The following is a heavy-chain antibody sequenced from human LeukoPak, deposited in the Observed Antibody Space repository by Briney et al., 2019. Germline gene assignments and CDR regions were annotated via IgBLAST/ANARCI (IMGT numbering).Heavy chain of an antibody. J-gene: IGHJ4*02. D-gene: IGHD2-2*01. CDR3: ARCHCSSTSCPFDY. Sequence: SVKVCCKASGGTFSSYAISWVRQAPGQGLEWMGGIIPVFGTANYAQKFQGRVTITTDVSTSTANMELSSLRSEDTAVYYCARCHCSSTSCPFDYWGQGTLVTVSS. CDR1: GGTFSSYA. CDR2: IIPVFGTA. V-gene: IGHV1-69*05.